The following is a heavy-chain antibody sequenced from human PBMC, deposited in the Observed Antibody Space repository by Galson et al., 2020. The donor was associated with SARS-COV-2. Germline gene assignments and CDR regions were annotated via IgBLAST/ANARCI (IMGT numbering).Heavy chain of an antibody. CDR1: GGSISSSSYY. Sequence: SVTLSLTCPVSGGSISSSSYYWGWIRQPPGKGLEWIGSIYYSGSTYYNPSLKSRVTISVDTSKNQFSLKLSSVTAADTAVYYCARLGYSSGLYYFDYWGQGTLVTVSS. V-gene: IGHV4-39*01. J-gene: IGHJ4*02. CDR2: IYYSGST. CDR3: ARLGYSSGLYYFDY. D-gene: IGHD6-19*01.